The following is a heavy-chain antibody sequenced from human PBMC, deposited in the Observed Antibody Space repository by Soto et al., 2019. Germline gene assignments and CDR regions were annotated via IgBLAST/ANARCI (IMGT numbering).Heavy chain of an antibody. CDR2: ISSIGST. V-gene: IGHV4-30-4*01. D-gene: IGHD3-9*01. J-gene: IGHJ6*02. CDR1: GGSISSGDYF. CDR3: ARGLVIRPYYYHGMDV. Sequence: QVQLQESGPGLVKPSQTLSLTCTVSGGSISSGDYFWSWIRQSPGKGLEWIGYISSIGSTYYNPSIKGRVSVSRATSKNQFSLKLSSVTTTDPAVYYCARGLVIRPYYYHGMDVWGQGTTVTVSS.